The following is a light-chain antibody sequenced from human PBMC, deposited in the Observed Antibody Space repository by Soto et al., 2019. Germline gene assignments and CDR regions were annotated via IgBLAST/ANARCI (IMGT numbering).Light chain of an antibody. CDR1: XXXXGSSNL. CDR2: EGS. CDR3: CSYAGSSTFRV. V-gene: IGLV2-23*03. J-gene: IGLJ1*01. Sequence: QSALTQPASVSGSPGQSITISXTXXXXXXGSSNLVSWYQQHPRKAPKLMIYEGSKRPSGVSNRFSGYKSGNTASLTISGLQAEDEADYYCCSYAGSSTFRVFGTGTKLTVL.